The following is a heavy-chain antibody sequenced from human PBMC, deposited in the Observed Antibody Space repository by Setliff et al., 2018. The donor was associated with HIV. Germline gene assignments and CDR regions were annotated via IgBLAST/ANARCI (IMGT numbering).Heavy chain of an antibody. V-gene: IGHV3-23*01. CDR2: ISASSSFK. CDR3: AKDLWIQLWSVYYYYGMDV. J-gene: IGHJ6*02. Sequence: LSLSCVASGFNFNSYGINWVRQAPGKGLEWVSSISASSSFKHYAESVKGRFTISRDNSKNTLYLQMNSLRAEDTAVYYCAKDLWIQLWSVYYYYGMDVWGQGTTVTVSS. CDR1: GFNFNSYG. D-gene: IGHD5-18*01.